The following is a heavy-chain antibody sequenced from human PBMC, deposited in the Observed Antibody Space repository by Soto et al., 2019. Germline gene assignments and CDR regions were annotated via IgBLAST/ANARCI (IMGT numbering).Heavy chain of an antibody. V-gene: IGHV1-69*13. CDR2: IIPIFGTA. J-gene: IGHJ3*02. CDR1: GGTFSSYA. D-gene: IGHD6-6*01. Sequence: SVKVSCKASGGTFSSYAISWVRQAPGQGLEWMGGIIPIFGTANYAQKFQGRVTITADESTSTAYMELSSLRSEDTAVYYCAPIGSSSPSQPDAFDIWGQGTMVTVSS. CDR3: APIGSSSPSQPDAFDI.